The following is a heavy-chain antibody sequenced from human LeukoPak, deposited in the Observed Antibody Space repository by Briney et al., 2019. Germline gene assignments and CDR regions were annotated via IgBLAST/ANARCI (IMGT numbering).Heavy chain of an antibody. CDR1: GFTFSSYG. Sequence: PGGSLRFSCAASGFTFSSYGMQWVRQAPGKGLEWVAFIRYDGSNKYYADSVKGRFTISRDNSKNTLYLQMNSMRAEDTAVYYCAKDSDRTLDYWGQGTLVTVSS. J-gene: IGHJ4*02. CDR2: IRYDGSNK. CDR3: AKDSDRTLDY. V-gene: IGHV3-30*02. D-gene: IGHD1-26*01.